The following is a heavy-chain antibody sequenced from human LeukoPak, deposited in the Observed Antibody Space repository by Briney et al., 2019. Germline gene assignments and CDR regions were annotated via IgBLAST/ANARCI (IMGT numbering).Heavy chain of an antibody. CDR1: GYTFTGYY. CDR2: INPNSGGT. V-gene: IGHV1-2*02. D-gene: IGHD6-13*01. J-gene: IGHJ2*01. CDR3: DSSSRQQLVRWYLDL. Sequence: GASVKVSCTASGYTFTGYYMHWVRQAPGQGLEWMGWINPNSGGTNYAQKFQGRVTMTRDTSISTAYMELSRLRSDDTAVYYCDSSSRQQLVRWYLDLLGRGTLVTVSS.